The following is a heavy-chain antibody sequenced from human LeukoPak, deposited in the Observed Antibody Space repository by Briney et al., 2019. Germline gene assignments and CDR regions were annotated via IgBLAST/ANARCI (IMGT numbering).Heavy chain of an antibody. D-gene: IGHD5-18*01. CDR1: GYTFTGYY. J-gene: IGHJ5*02. Sequence: GASVKVSCKASGYTFTGYYMHWVRQAPGQGLEWMGWINPNSGGTNHAQKFQGRVTMTRDTSISTAYMELSRLRSDDTAVYYRARGIQLWVGDWFDPWGQGTLVTVSS. V-gene: IGHV1-2*02. CDR3: ARGIQLWVGDWFDP. CDR2: INPNSGGT.